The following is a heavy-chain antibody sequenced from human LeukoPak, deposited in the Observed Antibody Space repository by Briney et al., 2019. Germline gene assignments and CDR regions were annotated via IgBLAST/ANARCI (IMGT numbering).Heavy chain of an antibody. D-gene: IGHD3-3*01. CDR3: AKKAYDFWSGYSDY. CDR1: GFTFSSYG. Sequence: GGSLRLSCAASGFTFSSYGMHWVRQAPGKGLEWVAFIRYDGSNKYYADSVKGRFTISRDNSKNTLYLQMNSLRAEDTAVYYCAKKAYDFWSGYSDYWGQGTLVTVSS. CDR2: IRYDGSNK. J-gene: IGHJ4*02. V-gene: IGHV3-30*02.